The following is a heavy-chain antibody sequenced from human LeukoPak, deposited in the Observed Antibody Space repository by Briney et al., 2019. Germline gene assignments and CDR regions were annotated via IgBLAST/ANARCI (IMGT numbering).Heavy chain of an antibody. D-gene: IGHD5-18*01. CDR3: ARESGYSYGLAGFFDY. CDR2: IYGDGRI. J-gene: IGHJ4*02. Sequence: GGSLRLSCAASGFTVSSNCMSWVRQAPGKGLEWVSVIYGDGRIHYADSVKGRFTISRDDSKNPLYLQMNSLRAEDTAVYYCARESGYSYGLAGFFDYWGQGTLVTVSS. CDR1: GFTVSSNC. V-gene: IGHV3-53*01.